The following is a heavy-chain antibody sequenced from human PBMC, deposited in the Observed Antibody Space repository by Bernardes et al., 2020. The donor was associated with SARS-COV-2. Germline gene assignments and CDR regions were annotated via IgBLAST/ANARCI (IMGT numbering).Heavy chain of an antibody. CDR1: VVSFSGYY. J-gene: IGHJ6*02. CDR2: INHSGST. D-gene: IGHD6-19*01. V-gene: IGHV4-34*01. Sequence: SETLSLTCAVYVVSFSGYYLSWIRQPPGKGLEWSGEINHSGSTNYNPSLKSRVTISVDTSKNQFSLKLSSVTAADTAVYYCARDRSIAVAGKSYYYYGMDVWGQGTTMTVTS. CDR3: ARDRSIAVAGKSYYYYGMDV.